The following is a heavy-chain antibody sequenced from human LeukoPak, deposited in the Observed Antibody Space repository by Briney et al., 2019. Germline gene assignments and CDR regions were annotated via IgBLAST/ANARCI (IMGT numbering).Heavy chain of an antibody. J-gene: IGHJ6*02. V-gene: IGHV3-64D*09. CDR1: GFTFSRYG. CDR2: IVSNGDST. Sequence: PGGSLRLSCSASGFTFSRYGMHWVRQAPGKGLEYVSAIVSNGDSTYYADSVKGRFTISRDNAKNTLYLQMSSLRPDYTAVYYCVNPGWYYDSSGYSYYYGMDVWGQGTTVTVSS. CDR3: VNPGWYYDSSGYSYYYGMDV. D-gene: IGHD3-22*01.